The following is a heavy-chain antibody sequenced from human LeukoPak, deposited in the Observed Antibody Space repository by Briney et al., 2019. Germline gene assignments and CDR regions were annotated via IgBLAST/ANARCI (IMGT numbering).Heavy chain of an antibody. Sequence: SETLSLTCAVYGGSFSGYYWGWIRQPPGKGLEWLAYIYYSGSTKYNPSLKSRVTISVDTSKNQFSLKLSSVTAADTAVYCARGARAGYNLEPFDYWGQGTLVTVSS. V-gene: IGHV4-59*08. CDR1: GGSFSGYY. CDR3: ARGARAGYNLEPFDY. CDR2: IYYSGST. D-gene: IGHD5-24*01. J-gene: IGHJ4*02.